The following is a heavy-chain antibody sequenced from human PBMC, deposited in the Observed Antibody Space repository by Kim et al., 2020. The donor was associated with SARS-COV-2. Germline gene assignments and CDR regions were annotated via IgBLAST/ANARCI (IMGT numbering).Heavy chain of an antibody. V-gene: IGHV1-69*01. CDR3: ARGRLGGYNWFDP. Sequence: YAQKFQGRVTITADESTSTAYMELSSLRSEDTAVYYCARGRLGGYNWFDPWGQGTLVTVSS. J-gene: IGHJ5*02. D-gene: IGHD4-17*01.